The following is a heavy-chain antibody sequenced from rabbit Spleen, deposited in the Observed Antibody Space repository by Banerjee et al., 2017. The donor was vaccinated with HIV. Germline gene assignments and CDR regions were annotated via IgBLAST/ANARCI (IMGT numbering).Heavy chain of an antibody. CDR3: ARVSETSGWGEDL. V-gene: IGHV1S40*01. CDR2: IYSSIHYT. J-gene: IGHJ4*01. CDR1: GFSFSSGDW. D-gene: IGHD4-1*01. Sequence: QSLEESGGDLVKPGASLTLTCTASGFSFSSGDWMYWVRQAPGKGLEWIGYIYSSIHYTYYANWAKGRFTISKTSSTTVTLQMTSLTVADTATYFCARVSETSGWGEDLWGPGTLVTVS.